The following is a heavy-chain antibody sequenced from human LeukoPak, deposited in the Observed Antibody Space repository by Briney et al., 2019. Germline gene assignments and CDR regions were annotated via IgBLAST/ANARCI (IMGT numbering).Heavy chain of an antibody. CDR2: IIPIFGTA. D-gene: IGHD3-10*01. Sequence: ASVKVYCKASGYTFTSYGVSWVRQAPGQGLEWMGGIIPIFGTANYAQKFQGRVTITADKSTSTAYMELSSLRSEDTAVYYCARYYYYGSGSYPDYWGQGTLVTVSS. CDR3: ARYYYYGSGSYPDY. V-gene: IGHV1-69*06. J-gene: IGHJ4*02. CDR1: GYTFTSYG.